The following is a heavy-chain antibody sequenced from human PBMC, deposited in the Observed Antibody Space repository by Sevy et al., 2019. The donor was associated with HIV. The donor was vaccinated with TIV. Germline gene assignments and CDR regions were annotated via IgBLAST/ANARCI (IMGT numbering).Heavy chain of an antibody. CDR3: ASHAKFDYGYLLDY. J-gene: IGHJ4*02. Sequence: ASVKVSCKASGYTFTDYYMHWVRQAPGQGLEWMGWINPNSGATAYAPKLQDRVTVTRDTSMSTAYMELTRLRSDDTAVYYCASHAKFDYGYLLDYWGQGTLVTVSS. D-gene: IGHD5-18*01. CDR1: GYTFTDYY. V-gene: IGHV1-2*02. CDR2: INPNSGAT.